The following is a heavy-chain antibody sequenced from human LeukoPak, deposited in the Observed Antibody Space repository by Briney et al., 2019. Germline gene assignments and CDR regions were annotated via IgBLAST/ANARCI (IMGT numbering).Heavy chain of an antibody. V-gene: IGHV1-2*02. Sequence: ASVKVSCKASGYTFTGYYLYWVRQAPGQGLEWMGWINSNTGGTNYAQKFQGRVTMTRDTSIGTAYMELSGLRSDDTAVYYCARTLRVLEWIHFDYWGQGTLVTVSS. J-gene: IGHJ4*02. D-gene: IGHD3-3*01. CDR3: ARTLRVLEWIHFDY. CDR1: GYTFTGYY. CDR2: INSNTGGT.